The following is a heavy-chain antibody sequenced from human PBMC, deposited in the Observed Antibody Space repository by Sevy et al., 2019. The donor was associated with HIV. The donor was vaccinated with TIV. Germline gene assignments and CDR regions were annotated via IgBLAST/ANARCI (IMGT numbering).Heavy chain of an antibody. Sequence: GGSLRLSCTTSGFTFGDYAMGWFRQAPGKGLEWVGFIRTTASGGTTEYAASVKGKFIISRDDSKSIAYLQMNSLKTEDTAVYYCTRSFSVTWYPHYWGQGTLVTVSS. CDR2: IRTTASGGTT. CDR1: GFTFGDYA. V-gene: IGHV3-49*03. CDR3: TRSFSVTWYPHY. D-gene: IGHD6-13*01. J-gene: IGHJ4*02.